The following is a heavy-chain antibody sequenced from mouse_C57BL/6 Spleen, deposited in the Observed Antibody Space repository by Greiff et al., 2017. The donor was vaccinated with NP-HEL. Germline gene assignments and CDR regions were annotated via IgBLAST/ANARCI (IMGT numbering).Heavy chain of an antibody. CDR1: GYTFTSYW. CDR2: IDPNSGGT. J-gene: IGHJ1*03. D-gene: IGHD1-1*01. CDR3: ARGATVVATDWYFDV. Sequence: QVQLKQPGAELVKPGASVKLSCKASGYTFTSYWMPWVKQRPGRGLEWIGRIDPNSGGTKYNEKFKSKATLTVDKRSSTAYMQLSSLTSEDSAVYYCARGATVVATDWYFDVWGTGTTVTVSS. V-gene: IGHV1-72*01.